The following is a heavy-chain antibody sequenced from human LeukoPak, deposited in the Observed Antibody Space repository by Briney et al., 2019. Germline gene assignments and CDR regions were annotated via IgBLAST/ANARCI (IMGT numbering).Heavy chain of an antibody. Sequence: PSETLSLTCTVSGGSISSGSYYWSWLRQPAGKGLEWIGRIYTSGSTNYNPSLKSRVTISVDTSKNQFSLKLSSVTAADTAVYYCARDTRGGFGNDAFDIWGQGTMVTVSS. J-gene: IGHJ3*02. D-gene: IGHD3-10*01. V-gene: IGHV4-61*02. CDR1: GGSISSGSYY. CDR3: ARDTRGGFGNDAFDI. CDR2: IYTSGST.